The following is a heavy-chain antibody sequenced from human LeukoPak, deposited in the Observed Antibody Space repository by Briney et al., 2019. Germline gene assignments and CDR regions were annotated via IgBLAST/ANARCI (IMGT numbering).Heavy chain of an antibody. Sequence: GGSLRLSCAASGFTFSSYAMSWVRQAPGKGLEWVSAISGSGGSTYYADSVKGRFTISRDNSKNTLYLQMNSLRAEDTAVYYCARDFRFSAADNYYYYMDVWGKGTTVTVSS. CDR1: GFTFSSYA. V-gene: IGHV3-23*01. CDR3: ARDFRFSAADNYYYYMDV. D-gene: IGHD6-25*01. J-gene: IGHJ6*03. CDR2: ISGSGGST.